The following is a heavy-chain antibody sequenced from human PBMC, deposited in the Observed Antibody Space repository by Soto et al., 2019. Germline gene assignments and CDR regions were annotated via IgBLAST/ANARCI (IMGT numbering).Heavy chain of an antibody. D-gene: IGHD6-13*01. J-gene: IGHJ6*02. Sequence: QVQLVQSGAEVKKPGASVKVSCKASGYTFTSYGISWVRQAPGQGLEWMGWISAYNGNTNYAQKLQGRVTMTTDTSTSTAYMELRSLRSDDTAVYYCARDELILYSSSWQGYYYYYGMDVWGQGTTVTVSS. CDR2: ISAYNGNT. CDR3: ARDELILYSSSWQGYYYYYGMDV. V-gene: IGHV1-18*01. CDR1: GYTFTSYG.